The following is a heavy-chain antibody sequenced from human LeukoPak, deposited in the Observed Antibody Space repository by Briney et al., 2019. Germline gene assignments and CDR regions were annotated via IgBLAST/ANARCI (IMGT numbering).Heavy chain of an antibody. CDR1: GFTFSSYA. CDR2: MSSSSSTI. D-gene: IGHD2-2*01. J-gene: IGHJ3*02. Sequence: GGSLRLSCAASGFTFSSYAMNWVRQAPGKGLEWVSYMSSSSSTIYYADSVKGRFTISRDNAKNSLYLQMNSLRAEDTAVYYCARDEGYCSSTSCSTDAFDIWGQGTMVTVSS. CDR3: ARDEGYCSSTSCSTDAFDI. V-gene: IGHV3-48*01.